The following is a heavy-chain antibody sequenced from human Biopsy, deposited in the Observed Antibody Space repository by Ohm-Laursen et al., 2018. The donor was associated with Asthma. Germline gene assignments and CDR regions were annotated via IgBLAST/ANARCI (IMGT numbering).Heavy chain of an antibody. CDR3: ARDLHPTNHLGELSEGFDY. D-gene: IGHD3-16*02. CDR2: ISYDGSNK. Sequence: SLRLSCSASGFTFSSYAMHWVRQAPGKGLEWVAVISYDGSNKYYADSVKGRFTISRDNSKNTLYLQMNSLRAEDTAVYYCARDLHPTNHLGELSEGFDYWGQGTLVTVSS. V-gene: IGHV3-30-3*01. J-gene: IGHJ4*02. CDR1: GFTFSSYA.